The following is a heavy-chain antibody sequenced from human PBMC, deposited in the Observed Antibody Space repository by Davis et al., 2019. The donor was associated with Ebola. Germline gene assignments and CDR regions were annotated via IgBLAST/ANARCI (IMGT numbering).Heavy chain of an antibody. Sequence: GESLKISCAASGFTFSSYGMHWVRQAPGKGLEWVAVISYDGSNKYYADSVKGRFTISRDNSKNTLYLQMNSLRAEDTAVYYCARGVRVGGVEYYGMDVWGKGTTGTVSS. CDR3: ARGVRVGGVEYYGMDV. D-gene: IGHD1-26*01. CDR1: GFTFSSYG. J-gene: IGHJ6*04. CDR2: ISYDGSNK. V-gene: IGHV3-30*03.